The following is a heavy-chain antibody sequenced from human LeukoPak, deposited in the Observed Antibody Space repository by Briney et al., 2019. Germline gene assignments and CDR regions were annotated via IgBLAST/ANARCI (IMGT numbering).Heavy chain of an antibody. CDR3: TIVHSSGYAY. Sequence: ASVKVSCKASGYTFSSYAMNWVRQAPGQGLEWMGWISAYNGNTNYAQKLQGRVTMTTDTSTSTAYMELRSLRSDDTAVYYCTIVHSSGYAYWGQGTLVTVSS. J-gene: IGHJ4*02. CDR2: ISAYNGNT. V-gene: IGHV1-18*01. CDR1: GYTFSSYA. D-gene: IGHD3-22*01.